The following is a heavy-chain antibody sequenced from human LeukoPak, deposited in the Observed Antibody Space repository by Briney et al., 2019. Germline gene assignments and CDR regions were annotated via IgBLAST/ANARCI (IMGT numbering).Heavy chain of an antibody. D-gene: IGHD5-18*01. Sequence: GGSLRLSCAASGFTFSSCSMNWVRQAPGKGLEWVSSISSSSSYIYYADSVKGRFTISRDNAKNSLYLQMNSLRAEDTAVYYCAREAPGYSYGYPYWGQGTLVTVSS. CDR3: AREAPGYSYGYPY. CDR2: ISSSSSYI. V-gene: IGHV3-21*01. J-gene: IGHJ4*02. CDR1: GFTFSSCS.